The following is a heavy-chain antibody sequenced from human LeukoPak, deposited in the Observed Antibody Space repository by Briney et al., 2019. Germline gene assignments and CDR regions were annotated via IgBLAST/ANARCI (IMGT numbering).Heavy chain of an antibody. CDR2: TYYRSTWYN. CDR1: GDSVSSNSVT. J-gene: IGHJ4*02. Sequence: SQTLSLTCAISGDSVSSNSVTWNWIRQSPSRGLEWLGRTYYRSTWYNDYAVSVKGRMTINPDTSKNQVSLQLNSVTPEDTAVYYCAREGFGRPNYFDYWGQGTLVTVSS. D-gene: IGHD3/OR15-3a*01. CDR3: AREGFGRPNYFDY. V-gene: IGHV6-1*01.